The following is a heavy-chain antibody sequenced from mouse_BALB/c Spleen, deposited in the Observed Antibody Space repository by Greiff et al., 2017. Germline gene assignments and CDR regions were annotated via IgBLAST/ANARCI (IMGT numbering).Heavy chain of an antibody. J-gene: IGHJ4*01. V-gene: IGHV5-17*02. CDR3: ARREDYDDAMDY. CDR2: ISSGSSTI. Sequence: EVKLMESGGGLVQPGGSRKLSCAASGFTFSSFGMHWVRQAPEKGLEWVAYISSGSSTIYYADTVKGRFTISRDNPKNTLFLQMTSLRSEDTAMYYCARREDYDDAMDYWGQGTSVTVSS. D-gene: IGHD2-4*01. CDR1: GFTFSSFG.